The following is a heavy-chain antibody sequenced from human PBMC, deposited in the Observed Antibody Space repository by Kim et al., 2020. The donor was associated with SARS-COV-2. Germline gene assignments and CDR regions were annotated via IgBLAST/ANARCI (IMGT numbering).Heavy chain of an antibody. CDR1: GYSFTSYW. CDR2: IDPSDSYT. D-gene: IGHD1-1*01. J-gene: IGHJ5*02. V-gene: IGHV5-10-1*01. Sequence: GESLKISCKGSGYSFTSYWISWVRQMPGKGLEWMGRIDPSDSYTNYSPSFQGHVTISADKSISTAYLQWSSLKASDTAMYYCARHPTGREWFDPWGQGTLVTVSS. CDR3: ARHPTGREWFDP.